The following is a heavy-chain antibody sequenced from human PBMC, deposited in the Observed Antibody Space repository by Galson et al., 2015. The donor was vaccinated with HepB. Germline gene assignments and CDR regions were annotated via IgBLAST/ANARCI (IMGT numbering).Heavy chain of an antibody. CDR2: INPNSGGT. CDR3: ARGETSYYYYGMDV. Sequence: SVKVSCKVSGYTFTDYYIHWVRQAPGQGLEWMGWINPNSGGTNSAQKFQGWVTMTRDTSISTAYMDLSRLRPDDTAVYYCARGETSYYYYGMDVWGQGTTVTVSS. CDR1: GYTFTDYY. V-gene: IGHV1-2*04. J-gene: IGHJ6*02.